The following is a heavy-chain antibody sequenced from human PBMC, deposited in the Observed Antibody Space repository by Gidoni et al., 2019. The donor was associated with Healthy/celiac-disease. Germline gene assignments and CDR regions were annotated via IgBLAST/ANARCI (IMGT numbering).Heavy chain of an antibody. V-gene: IGHV4-39*07. CDR1: GGSIRSSSYY. Sequence: QLQLQESGPGLVKPSETLSLTCTVSGGSIRSSSYYWGWIRQPPGKGLEWIGSIYYSGSTYYNPSLKSRVTISVDTSKNQFSLKLSSVTAADTAVYYCARDLYDYSNPNWFDPWGQGTLVTVSS. CDR2: IYYSGST. CDR3: ARDLYDYSNPNWFDP. D-gene: IGHD4-4*01. J-gene: IGHJ5*02.